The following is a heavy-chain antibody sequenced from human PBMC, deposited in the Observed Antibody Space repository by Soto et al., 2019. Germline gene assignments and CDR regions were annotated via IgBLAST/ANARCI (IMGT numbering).Heavy chain of an antibody. CDR2: INHSGST. J-gene: IGHJ4*02. Sequence: SETLSLTCAAYGGSFSGYYWSWIRQPPGKGLEWIGEINHSGSTNYNPSLKSRVTISVDTSKNQFSLKLSSVTAADTAVYYCARGRLTMVRGVIMAPFDYWGQGTLVTVSS. CDR1: GGSFSGYY. D-gene: IGHD3-10*01. CDR3: ARGRLTMVRGVIMAPFDY. V-gene: IGHV4-34*01.